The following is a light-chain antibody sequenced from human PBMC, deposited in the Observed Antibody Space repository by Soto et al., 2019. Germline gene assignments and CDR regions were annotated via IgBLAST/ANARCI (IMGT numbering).Light chain of an antibody. J-gene: IGKJ2*01. CDR2: AAS. CDR3: QQYGSTPPT. V-gene: IGKV3-20*01. Sequence: EIVLTQSPGTLSLSPGERATLSCRASQSVTSSYLAWYQRKPGQAPRLLIFAASTRATGIPDRFSGSGSGTDFTLTISRLAPEDFALYYCQQYGSTPPTFGQGTKVEIK. CDR1: QSVTSSY.